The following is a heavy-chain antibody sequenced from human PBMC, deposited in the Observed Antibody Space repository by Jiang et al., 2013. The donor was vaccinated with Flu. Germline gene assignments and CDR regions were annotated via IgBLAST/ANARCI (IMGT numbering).Heavy chain of an antibody. V-gene: IGHV5-51*01. Sequence: GAEVKKPGESLKISCKGSGYSFTSYWIGWVRQMPGKGLEWMGIIYPGDSDTRYSPSFQGQVTISADKSISTAYLQWSSLKASDTVMYYCARPLRPYCGGDCYPAPDFDYWGQGPWSPSPQ. J-gene: IGHJ4*02. CDR2: IYPGDSDT. CDR3: ARPLRPYCGGDCYPAPDFDY. CDR1: GYSFTSYW. D-gene: IGHD2-21*02.